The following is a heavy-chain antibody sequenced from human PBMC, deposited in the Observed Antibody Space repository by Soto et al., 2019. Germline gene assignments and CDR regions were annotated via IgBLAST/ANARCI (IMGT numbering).Heavy chain of an antibody. Sequence: GSLRLSCTASGFNFADYAVHWVRQVPGKGLEWVSFIRAKAHGGTTDYAASVKGRFTISRDDSKSIAYLQMNSLKTEDTALYYCTTAYSSSPLDYWGQGARVTVSS. CDR2: IRAKAHGGTT. D-gene: IGHD6-13*01. CDR1: GFNFADYA. J-gene: IGHJ4*02. V-gene: IGHV3-49*04. CDR3: TTAYSSSPLDY.